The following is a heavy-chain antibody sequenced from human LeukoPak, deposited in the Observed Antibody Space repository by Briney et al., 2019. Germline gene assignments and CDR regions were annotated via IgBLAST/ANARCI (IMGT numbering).Heavy chain of an antibody. CDR3: ARGRQDVTMIVVVMTAVSYYLDV. CDR2: MNPSGST. Sequence: SETLSLTCAVYGGSFSGYYWTWIRQTPEKGLEWIGEMNPSGSTNYNPSLKSRVTISVDTSKNQFSLESSSVTAADTAVYYCARGRQDVTMIVVVMTAVSYYLDVWGKGTTVTVS. J-gene: IGHJ6*03. D-gene: IGHD3-22*01. V-gene: IGHV4-34*01. CDR1: GGSFSGYY.